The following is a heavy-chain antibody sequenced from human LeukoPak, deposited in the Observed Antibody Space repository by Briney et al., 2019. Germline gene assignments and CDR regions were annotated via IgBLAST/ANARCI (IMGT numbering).Heavy chain of an antibody. Sequence: GGSLRLSCTAAGFTFGDFAMSWFRQAPGEGREGVGFIRSKAYGGTTEYAAAIKGRFTISRHASKSIAYLQMNSLKTNATAVHYCTRPYGWEPHPRRAFDIWGQGTMVTVSS. CDR2: IRSKAYGGTT. V-gene: IGHV3-49*03. CDR3: TRPYGWEPHPRRAFDI. CDR1: GFTFGDFA. D-gene: IGHD1-14*01. J-gene: IGHJ3*02.